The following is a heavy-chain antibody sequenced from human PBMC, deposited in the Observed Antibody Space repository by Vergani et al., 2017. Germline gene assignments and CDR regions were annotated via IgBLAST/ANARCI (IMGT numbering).Heavy chain of an antibody. D-gene: IGHD3-10*01. CDR2: ISWDGGST. Sequence: EVQLVESGGVVVKPGGSLSLSCAASGFPFDDFTMHWVRPAPGKGLEWVSLISWDGGSTYYADSVKGRFPISRDNSKNSLYLQMNSLRTEDTALYYGAKDPGDYWGQGTLVTVSS. CDR1: GFPFDDFT. V-gene: IGHV3-43*01. J-gene: IGHJ4*02. CDR3: AKDPGDY.